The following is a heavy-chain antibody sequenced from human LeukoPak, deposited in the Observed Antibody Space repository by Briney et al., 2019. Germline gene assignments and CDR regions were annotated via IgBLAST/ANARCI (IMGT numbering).Heavy chain of an antibody. Sequence: PSETLSLTCTVSGGSISSSSYYWGWIRQPPGTGLEWIGSIYYSGSTYYNPSLKSRVTISVDTSKNQFSLKLSSVTAADTAVYYCARLHGGYSYGSFDYWGQGTLVTVSS. V-gene: IGHV4-39*01. CDR1: GGSISSSSYY. D-gene: IGHD5-18*01. J-gene: IGHJ4*02. CDR2: IYYSGST. CDR3: ARLHGGYSYGSFDY.